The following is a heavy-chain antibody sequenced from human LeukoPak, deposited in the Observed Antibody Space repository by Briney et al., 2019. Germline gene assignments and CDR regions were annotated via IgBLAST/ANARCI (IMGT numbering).Heavy chain of an antibody. Sequence: SQTLSLTCTVSGGSISSGDYYWSWIRQPPGKGLEWIGYIYYSGSTYYNPSLKSRITISVDTSKNQFSLKLSSVTAAHTAVYYCAGARNGTTPHYYYYYYMDVWGKGTTVTVSS. J-gene: IGHJ6*03. D-gene: IGHD1-7*01. CDR2: IYYSGST. V-gene: IGHV4-30-4*08. CDR1: GGSISSGDYY. CDR3: AGARNGTTPHYYYYYYMDV.